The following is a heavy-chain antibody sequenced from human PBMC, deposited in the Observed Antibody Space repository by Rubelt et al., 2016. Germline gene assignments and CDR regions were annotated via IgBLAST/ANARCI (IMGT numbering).Heavy chain of an antibody. D-gene: IGHD5-18*01. V-gene: IGHV1-46*01. Sequence: QVQLVQYGAEVKKPGASVKVSCKASGYTFPSYAMHWVRQAPGQRLEWMGIINPSGGSTSYAQKFQGRVTMTRDTSTSTVYMELSSLRSEDTAVYYCAGGDWDTAMVRAAQIDYWGQGTLVTVSS. J-gene: IGHJ4*02. CDR1: GYTFPSYA. CDR3: AGGDWDTAMVRAAQIDY. CDR2: INPSGGST.